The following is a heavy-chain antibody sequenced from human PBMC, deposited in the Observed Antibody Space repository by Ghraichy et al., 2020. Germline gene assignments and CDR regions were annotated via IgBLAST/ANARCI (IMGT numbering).Heavy chain of an antibody. V-gene: IGHV1-2*02. Sequence: ASVKVSCKASGYTFTGYYMHWVRQAPGQGLEWMGWINPNSGGTNYAQKFQGRVTMTRDTSISTAYMELSRLRSDDTAVYYCARGSPRNYYDSSGYFNRLDYWGQGTLVTVSS. CDR2: INPNSGGT. CDR1: GYTFTGYY. J-gene: IGHJ4*02. CDR3: ARGSPRNYYDSSGYFNRLDY. D-gene: IGHD3-22*01.